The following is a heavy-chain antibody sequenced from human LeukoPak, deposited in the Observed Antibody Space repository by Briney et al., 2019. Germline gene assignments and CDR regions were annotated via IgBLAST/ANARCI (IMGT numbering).Heavy chain of an antibody. V-gene: IGHV1-2*02. CDR3: ANTYALGNYYKGGFDP. J-gene: IGHJ5*02. CDR1: GYTFIDYY. D-gene: IGHD3-10*01. Sequence: ASVKVSCKASGYTFIDYYMHWVRQAPGQGLEWMGWINPNSGGTNYAQNFQGRVTMTRDTSIRTVYMELSRLRSDGTAVYYCANTYALGNYYKGGFDPWGQGTLVTVSS. CDR2: INPNSGGT.